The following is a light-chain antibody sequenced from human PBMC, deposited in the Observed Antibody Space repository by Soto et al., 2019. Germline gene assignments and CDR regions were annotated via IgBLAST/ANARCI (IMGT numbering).Light chain of an antibody. CDR2: GVS. CDR3: SSYKTSSTVVV. Sequence: QSALTQPASVSGSPGQSITISCTGTSSDIGGYNYVSWYQQYPGKDPKLIIFGVSDRPSGVSNRFSGSKSGTTASLTISGLQAEDEADYYCSSYKTSSTVVVFGGGTKLTVL. CDR1: SSDIGGYNY. V-gene: IGLV2-14*01. J-gene: IGLJ2*01.